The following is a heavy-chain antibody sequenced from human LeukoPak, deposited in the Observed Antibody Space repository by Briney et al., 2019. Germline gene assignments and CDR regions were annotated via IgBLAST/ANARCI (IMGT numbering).Heavy chain of an antibody. D-gene: IGHD5-18*01. CDR1: GYTFTGYY. Sequence: ASVKVSCKASGYTFTGYYMHWVRQAPGQGLEWMGWINPNSGGTNYAQKFQGRVTMTRDTSISTAYMEVGSLRSDDTAVYYCARERSGANSYGYWEYWGQGTLVTVSS. CDR3: ARERSGANSYGYWEY. V-gene: IGHV1-2*02. J-gene: IGHJ4*02. CDR2: INPNSGGT.